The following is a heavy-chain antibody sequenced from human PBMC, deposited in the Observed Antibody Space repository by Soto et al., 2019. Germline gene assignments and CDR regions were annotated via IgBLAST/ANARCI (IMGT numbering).Heavy chain of an antibody. D-gene: IGHD1-26*01. V-gene: IGHV3-30-3*01. CDR2: ISYDGSNK. CDR3: ARGELLSTLDY. J-gene: IGHJ4*02. CDR1: GFTFSSYA. Sequence: QVQLVESGGGVVQPGRSLRLSCAASGFTFSSYAMHWVRQAPGKGLEWVAVISYDGSNKYYADSVKGRFTISRDNSKSTLYLQMNSLRAEDTAVYYCARGELLSTLDYWGQGTLVTVSS.